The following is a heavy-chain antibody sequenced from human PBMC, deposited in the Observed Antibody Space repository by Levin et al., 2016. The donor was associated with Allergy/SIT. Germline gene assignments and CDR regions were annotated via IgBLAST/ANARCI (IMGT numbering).Heavy chain of an antibody. CDR2: INPNSGGT. Sequence: WVRQAPGQGLEWMGWINPNSGGTNYAQKFQGRVTMTRDTSISTAYMELSRLRSDDTAVYYCARGPYYDFWSGFSSDYYYYYGMDVWGQGTTVTVSS. J-gene: IGHJ6*02. D-gene: IGHD3-3*01. V-gene: IGHV1-2*02. CDR3: ARGPYYDFWSGFSSDYYYYYGMDV.